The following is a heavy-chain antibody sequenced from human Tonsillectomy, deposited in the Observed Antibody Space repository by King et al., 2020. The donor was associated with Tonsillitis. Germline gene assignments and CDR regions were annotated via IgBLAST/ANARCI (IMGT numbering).Heavy chain of an antibody. D-gene: IGHD6-6*01. V-gene: IGHV3-48*03. J-gene: IGHJ4*02. CDR1: GFNFSNYE. Sequence: DVQLVESGGDLVQPGGALRVSCSSSGFNFSNYEINWVRQALGKGLEWVSFISSSGDSIYYADSVKGRFTISRDNAKNSLYLQMNSLRAEDTAIYYCARRYSSSSGRGFDFWGQGTLVTVSS. CDR3: ARRYSSSSGRGFDF. CDR2: ISSSGDSI.